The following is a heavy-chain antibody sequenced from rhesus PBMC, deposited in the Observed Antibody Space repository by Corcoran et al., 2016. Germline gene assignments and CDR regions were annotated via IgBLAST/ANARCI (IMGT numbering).Heavy chain of an antibody. V-gene: IGHV4-173*01. Sequence: QVQLQESGPGLVKPSETLSLTCAVSGGSINSNYWSWIRQPPGKGLEWIGRSSGRGGSNDYNPYIKSRVTISTDTSKNQFSLKLNSVTAADTAVYYCARGSSNYPYWGQGVLVTVSS. CDR2: SSGRGGSN. CDR1: GGSINSNY. J-gene: IGHJ4*01. CDR3: ARGSSNYPY. D-gene: IGHD4-23*01.